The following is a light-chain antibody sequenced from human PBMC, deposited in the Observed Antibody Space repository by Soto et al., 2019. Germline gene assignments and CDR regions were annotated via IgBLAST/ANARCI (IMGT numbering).Light chain of an antibody. CDR1: QSLLHSNGYNY. CDR2: VDS. V-gene: IGKV2-28*01. J-gene: IGKJ1*01. Sequence: EIVMTQSPLSLPVIPGEPASISCRSSQSLLHSNGYNYLEWYLQKPGQSPQLLIHVDSDRASGVPVRFGGSGSGTDFSLKISRVEADDVGVYYCMQSLQTPWRFGQGTKVEIK. CDR3: MQSLQTPWR.